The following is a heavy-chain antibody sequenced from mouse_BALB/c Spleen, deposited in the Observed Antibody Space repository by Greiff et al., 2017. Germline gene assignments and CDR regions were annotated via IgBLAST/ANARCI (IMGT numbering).Heavy chain of an antibody. V-gene: IGHV7-3*02. D-gene: IGHD4-1*01. J-gene: IGHJ3*01. CDR3: ARFLTGSFAY. CDR2: IRNKANGYTT. CDR1: GFTFTDYY. Sequence: EVMLVESGGGLVQPGGSLRLSCATSGFTFTDYYMSWVRQPPGKALEWLGFIRNKANGYTTEYSASVKGRFTISRDNSQSILYLQMNTLRAEDSATYYCARFLTGSFAYGGQGTLVTVSA.